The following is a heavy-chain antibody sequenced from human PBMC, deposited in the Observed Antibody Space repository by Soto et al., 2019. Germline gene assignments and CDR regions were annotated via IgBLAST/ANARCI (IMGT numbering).Heavy chain of an antibody. CDR1: GFTFNSDE. CDR3: ARIGAGGWDIPFDV. CDR2: ISDSGHTI. J-gene: IGHJ4*02. Sequence: EVQLVESVGRLVQPGGSLRLSCAASGFTFNSDEMTWVRQAPGKGLEWISYISDSGHTIHYADSVKGRFTISRDSADNSLYLQMDSLRAEDTAVYYCARIGAGGWDIPFDVWGQGTLVTVSS. D-gene: IGHD6-19*01. V-gene: IGHV3-48*03.